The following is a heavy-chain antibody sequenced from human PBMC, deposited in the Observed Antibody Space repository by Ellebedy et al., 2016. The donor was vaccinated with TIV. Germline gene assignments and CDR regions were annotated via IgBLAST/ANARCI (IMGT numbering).Heavy chain of an antibody. J-gene: IGHJ4*02. Sequence: GGSLRLSCAASGFTFSSFAMYWVRQAPGKGLEWLSVISGGGDSTYHADSVKGRFTITRDNSKNTLYLQMDRLRAEDTAVYYCAKGTSSGFNYDRVGSEYWGQGALVTVSS. CDR3: AKGTSSGFNYDRVGSEY. V-gene: IGHV3-23*01. CDR2: ISGGGDST. D-gene: IGHD3-22*01. CDR1: GFTFSSFA.